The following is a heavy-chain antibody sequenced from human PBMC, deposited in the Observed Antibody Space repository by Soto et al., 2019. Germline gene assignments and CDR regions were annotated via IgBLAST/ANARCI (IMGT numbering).Heavy chain of an antibody. CDR3: ARDRADTAMVSENYYYGMDV. Sequence: ASVKVSCKASGGTFSSYAISWVRQAPRQGLEWMGGIIPIFGTANYAQKFQGRVTITADESTSTAYMELSSLRSEDTAVYYCARDRADTAMVSENYYYGMDVWGQGTAVTVSS. CDR2: IIPIFGTA. D-gene: IGHD5-18*01. V-gene: IGHV1-69*13. CDR1: GGTFSSYA. J-gene: IGHJ6*02.